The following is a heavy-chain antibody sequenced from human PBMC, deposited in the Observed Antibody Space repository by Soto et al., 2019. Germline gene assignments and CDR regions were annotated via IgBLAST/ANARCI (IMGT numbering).Heavy chain of an antibody. J-gene: IGHJ4*02. Sequence: SETLSLTCAVSGYSISSGYYWGWIRQPPGKGLEWIGSIYHSGSTYYNPSLKSRVTISVDTSKNQFSLKLSSVTAADTAVYYCARVYPFHSSTSSSYYFDYWGQGTLVTVSS. CDR2: IYHSGST. V-gene: IGHV4-38-2*01. CDR3: ARVYPFHSSTSSSYYFDY. D-gene: IGHD2-2*01. CDR1: GYSISSGYY.